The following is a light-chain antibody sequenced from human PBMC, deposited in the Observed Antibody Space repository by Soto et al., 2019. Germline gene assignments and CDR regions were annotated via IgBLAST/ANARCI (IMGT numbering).Light chain of an antibody. CDR2: DVS. CDR1: TSDVGGYSY. Sequence: QSALTQPASVSGSPGQSITISCTGTTSDVGGYSYVSWYQQHPGKAPKLMIHDVSNRPSGVSDRFSGSKSGNTASLTISGLQAEDEADYYCSSYTSSTIYVFGTGTKLTVL. CDR3: SSYTSSTIYV. V-gene: IGLV2-14*01. J-gene: IGLJ1*01.